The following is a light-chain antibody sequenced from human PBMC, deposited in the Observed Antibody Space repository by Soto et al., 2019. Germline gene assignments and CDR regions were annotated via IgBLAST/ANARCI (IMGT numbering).Light chain of an antibody. CDR1: QALSNY. Sequence: DIQFTQSPSVLSASVGDTVTITCRASQALSNYLALYQQKPGKAPDLLIYSASTLQSGVPSRFSGSGSETEFSLTIRALQPEDFATYYCQQLSRYPLTFGGGTKVDI. CDR2: SAS. CDR3: QQLSRYPLT. V-gene: IGKV1-9*01. J-gene: IGKJ4*01.